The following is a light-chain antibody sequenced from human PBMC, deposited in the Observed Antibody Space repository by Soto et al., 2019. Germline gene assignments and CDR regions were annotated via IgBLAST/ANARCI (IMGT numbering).Light chain of an antibody. CDR3: QQCYSNPWT. V-gene: IGKV1-39*01. Sequence: DILMTQSPSSLSTSIGARVTITCRASQTVNTYLHWYQQKPGKAPKLLIYAASNLQGGVSSRFSGSGSGTIFTLSLNSLQPEDFATYYCQQCYSNPWTFGQGTKVEIK. CDR2: AAS. CDR1: QTVNTY. J-gene: IGKJ1*01.